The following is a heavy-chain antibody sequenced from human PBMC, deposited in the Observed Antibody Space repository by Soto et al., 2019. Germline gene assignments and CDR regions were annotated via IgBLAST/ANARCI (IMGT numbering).Heavy chain of an antibody. Sequence: ASVKVSCKVSGYTLTELSMHWVRQAPGKGLEWMGGSDPEDGETIYAQKFQGRVTMTEDTSTDTAYMELSSLRSEDTAVYYCARLHLGADAFDIWGQGTMVTVSS. J-gene: IGHJ3*02. CDR1: GYTLTELS. D-gene: IGHD3-16*01. CDR3: ARLHLGADAFDI. CDR2: SDPEDGET. V-gene: IGHV1-24*01.